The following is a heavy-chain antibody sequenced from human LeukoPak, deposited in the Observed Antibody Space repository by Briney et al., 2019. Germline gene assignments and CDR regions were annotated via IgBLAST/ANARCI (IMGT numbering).Heavy chain of an antibody. CDR1: GGSISSGGYY. CDR3: ARAPQPAYGSGRNEYYFDY. CDR2: IYYSGST. Sequence: SQTLSLTCTVSGGSISSGGYYWSWIRQHPGKGLEWIGYIYYSGSTYYNPSLESRVTISVDTSKNQFSLKLSSVTAADTAVYYCARAPQPAYGSGRNEYYFDYWGQGTLVTVSS. J-gene: IGHJ4*02. D-gene: IGHD3-10*01. V-gene: IGHV4-31*03.